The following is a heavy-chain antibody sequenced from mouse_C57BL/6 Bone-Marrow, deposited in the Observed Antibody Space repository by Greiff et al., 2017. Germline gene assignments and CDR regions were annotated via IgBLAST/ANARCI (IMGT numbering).Heavy chain of an antibody. V-gene: IGHV1-81*01. CDR3: ARTLSAWFAY. D-gene: IGHD1-1*02. CDR2: IYPRSGNT. J-gene: IGHJ3*01. CDR1: GYTFTSYG. Sequence: QVQLQQSGAELARPGASVKLSCKASGYTFTSYGISWVKQRTGQGLELIGEIYPRSGNTYYNEKFKGKATLTADKSSSTAYMELRSLTSEDSAVYFCARTLSAWFAYWGQGTLVTVSA.